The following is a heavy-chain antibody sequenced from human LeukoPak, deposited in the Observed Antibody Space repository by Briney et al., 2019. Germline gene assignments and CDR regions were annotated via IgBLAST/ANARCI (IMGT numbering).Heavy chain of an antibody. D-gene: IGHD5-18*01. CDR1: GYTFTGYY. Sequence: ASVKVSCKASGYTFTGYYMHWVRQAPGQGLERVGWINANSGGTNYAQKFHGRVTMTRDTSISTAYMELSRLRSDDTAVYYCARVRDGYNYGSNWFDPWGQGTLVTVSS. CDR2: INANSGGT. J-gene: IGHJ5*02. CDR3: ARVRDGYNYGSNWFDP. V-gene: IGHV1-2*02.